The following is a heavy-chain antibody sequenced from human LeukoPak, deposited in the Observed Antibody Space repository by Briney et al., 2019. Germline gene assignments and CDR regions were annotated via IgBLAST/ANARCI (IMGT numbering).Heavy chain of an antibody. CDR1: GYTFTNYW. V-gene: IGHV5-51*01. CDR2: IYPGDSDT. D-gene: IGHD2/OR15-2a*01. Sequence: GESLKISCKGTGYTFTNYWIGWVRQMPGKGLEFMGIIYPGDSDTRYSPSFQGQVTISVDKSINTAYLQWSSLKASDSAMYYCARAGYSNRWDGVDYWGQGTLVTVSS. CDR3: ARAGYSNRWDGVDY. J-gene: IGHJ4*02.